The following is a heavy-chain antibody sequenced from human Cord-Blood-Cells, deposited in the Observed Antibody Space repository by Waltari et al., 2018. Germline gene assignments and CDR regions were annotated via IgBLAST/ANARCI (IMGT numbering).Heavy chain of an antibody. V-gene: IGHV1-24*01. CDR2: FDPEDGET. CDR1: GYTLTELS. D-gene: IGHD2-2*02. J-gene: IGHJ1*01. Sequence: QVQLVQSGAEVKKPGASVKVSCKVSGYTLTELSMHWVRQAPGKGLEWMGGFDPEDGETIYAQKFQGRVTMTEDTSTDTAYMELSSLRSEDTAVYYCATHVNCSSTSCYTEYFQHWGQGTLVTVSS. CDR3: ATHVNCSSTSCYTEYFQH.